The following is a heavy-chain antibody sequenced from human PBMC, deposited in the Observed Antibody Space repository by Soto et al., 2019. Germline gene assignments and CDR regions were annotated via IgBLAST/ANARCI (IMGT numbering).Heavy chain of an antibody. V-gene: IGHV4-59*01. CDR3: ARDFPDPGTAAAGTWWFDP. J-gene: IGHJ5*02. CDR1: GGSISSYY. Sequence: PSETLSLTCTVSGGSISSYYWSWIRQPPGKGLEWIGYIYYSGSTNHNPSLKSRVTISVDTSKNQFSLKLSSVTAADTAVYYCARDFPDPGTAAAGTWWFDPWGQGTLVTVSS. D-gene: IGHD6-13*01. CDR2: IYYSGST.